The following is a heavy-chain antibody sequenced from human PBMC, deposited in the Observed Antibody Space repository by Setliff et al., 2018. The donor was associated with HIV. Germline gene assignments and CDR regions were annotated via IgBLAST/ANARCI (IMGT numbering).Heavy chain of an antibody. CDR3: AKDGISGGAYPPYYFDY. J-gene: IGHJ4*01. CDR2: ISGSGGST. Sequence: GASLKISCAASGFTFNTYAMSWVRQAPGKGLEWVSVISGSGGSTFYADSVKGRSTISRDNSKNTLYLQMNRLRVEDTAVYYCAKDGISGGAYPPYYFDYWGHGTLVTVSS. CDR1: GFTFNTYA. V-gene: IGHV3-23*01. D-gene: IGHD2-15*01.